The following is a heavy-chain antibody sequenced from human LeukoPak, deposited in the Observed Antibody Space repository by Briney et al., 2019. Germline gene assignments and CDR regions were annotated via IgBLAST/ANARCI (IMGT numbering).Heavy chain of an antibody. CDR2: ISSSSRTV. V-gene: IGHV3-48*01. CDR1: DVTFSTFT. D-gene: IGHD1-14*01. Sequence: GGSLRLSRAASDVTFSTFTMHWVRQAPGKGLEWVSSISSSSRTVNYADSVQGRFIVSRDNANNSMFLQMNDLRREDTAVYYCAKGTPRGGLDSWGQGNLVTVSS. CDR3: AKGTPRGGLDS. J-gene: IGHJ4*02.